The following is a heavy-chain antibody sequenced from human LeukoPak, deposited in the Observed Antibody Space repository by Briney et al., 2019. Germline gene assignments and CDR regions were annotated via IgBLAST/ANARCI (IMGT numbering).Heavy chain of an antibody. J-gene: IGHJ4*02. CDR1: GFTFSSYS. CDR2: ISSSSTI. Sequence: GGSLRLSCAASGFTFSSYSMNWVRQAPGKGLEWVSYISSSSTIYYADSVKGRFTISRDNAKNSLYLQMHSLRAEDTAVYYCARVGYCSGGSCYSGGPFDYWGQGTLVTVSS. V-gene: IGHV3-48*01. D-gene: IGHD2-15*01. CDR3: ARVGYCSGGSCYSGGPFDY.